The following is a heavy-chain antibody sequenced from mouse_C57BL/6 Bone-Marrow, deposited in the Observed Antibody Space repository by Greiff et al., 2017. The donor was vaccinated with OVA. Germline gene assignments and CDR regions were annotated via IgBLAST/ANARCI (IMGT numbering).Heavy chain of an antibody. CDR1: GFTFTDYY. V-gene: IGHV7-3*01. CDR2: IRNKANGNTT. Sequence: EVKVVESGGGLVQPGGSLSLSCAASGFTFTDYYMSWVRQPPGKALEWLGFIRNKANGNTTEYSASVKGRFTISSDNSQSILYLQMNALRAEDSAAYYWARYATCGSSNYAMDYWGQGTSVTVSS. J-gene: IGHJ4*01. D-gene: IGHD1-1*01. CDR3: ARYATCGSSNYAMDY.